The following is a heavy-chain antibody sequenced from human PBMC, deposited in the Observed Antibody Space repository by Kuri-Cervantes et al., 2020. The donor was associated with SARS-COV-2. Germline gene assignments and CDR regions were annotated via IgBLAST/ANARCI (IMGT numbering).Heavy chain of an antibody. D-gene: IGHD7-27*01. J-gene: IGHJ3*02. Sequence: GESLKISCKGSGYSFTSYWIGWVRQMPGKGLERMGIIYPGDSDTRYSPSFQGQVTISADKSISTVYLQWSSLKASDTAMYYCARQLTGGFDMHAFDIWGQGTMVTVS. CDR3: ARQLTGGFDMHAFDI. V-gene: IGHV5-51*01. CDR2: IYPGDSDT. CDR1: GYSFTSYW.